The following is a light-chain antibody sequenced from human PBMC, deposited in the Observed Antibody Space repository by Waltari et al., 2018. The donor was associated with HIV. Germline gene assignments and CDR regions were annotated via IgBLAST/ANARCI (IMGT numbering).Light chain of an antibody. J-gene: IGLJ2*01. CDR3: QAWAGGTGSEGV. V-gene: IGLV3-1*01. CDR2: QDG. Sequence: SYELTQPPSVSVSPGQTASIACSGNALQSRHASWYQKRPGQSPVLVVFQDGKRPSGIPERFSGSNSGNTATLTISGTQAMDEADYFCQAWAGGTGSEGVFGGGTKLTVL. CDR1: ALQSRH.